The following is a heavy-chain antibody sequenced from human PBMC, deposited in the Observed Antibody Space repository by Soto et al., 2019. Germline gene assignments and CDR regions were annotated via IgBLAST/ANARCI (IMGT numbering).Heavy chain of an antibody. V-gene: IGHV1-69*02. CDR3: ASHSRAMPQSDY. CDR2: IIPILGIA. Sequence: SVKVSCKASGGTFSRYTIIWVRQAPGQGLEWMGRIIPILGIANYAQKFQGRVTITADKSTSTAYMELSSLRSEDTAVYYCASHSRAMPQSDYWGQGTLVTVSS. D-gene: IGHD2-2*01. J-gene: IGHJ4*02. CDR1: GGTFSRYT.